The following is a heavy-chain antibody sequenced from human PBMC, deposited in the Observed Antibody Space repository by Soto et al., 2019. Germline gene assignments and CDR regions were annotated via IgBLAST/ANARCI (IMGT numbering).Heavy chain of an antibody. Sequence: PSETLSLTCTVSGGSISSYYWSWIRQPPGKGLEWIGYIYYSGSTNYNPSLKSRVTISVDTSKNQFSLKLSSVTAADTAVYYCARDRGDYDILTGYSPYYGMDVWGQGTTVTVS. V-gene: IGHV4-59*01. CDR1: GGSISSYY. J-gene: IGHJ6*02. D-gene: IGHD3-9*01. CDR3: ARDRGDYDILTGYSPYYGMDV. CDR2: IYYSGST.